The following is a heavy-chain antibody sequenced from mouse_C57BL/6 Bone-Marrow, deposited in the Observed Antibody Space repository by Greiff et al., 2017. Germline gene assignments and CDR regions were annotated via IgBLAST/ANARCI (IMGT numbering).Heavy chain of an antibody. V-gene: IGHV14-4*01. CDR1: GFNFKDAY. Sequence: EVQLQQSGAELVRPGASVKLSCTASGFNFKDAYMHWVKQRPEQGLEWIGWIDPENGDTEYASKFQGKATITADTSSNTAYLQRSSLTSEDTAVYYCTTLFYWGSGYFDVWGRGTTVTVSS. CDR2: IDPENGDT. D-gene: IGHD1-1*02. J-gene: IGHJ1*03. CDR3: TTLFYWGSGYFDV.